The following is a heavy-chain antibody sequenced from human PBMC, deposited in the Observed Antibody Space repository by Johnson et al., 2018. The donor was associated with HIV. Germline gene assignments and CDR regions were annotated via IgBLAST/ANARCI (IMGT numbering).Heavy chain of an antibody. D-gene: IGHD3-10*01. CDR3: VKVQDEWFRALGAFDI. Sequence: MLLVESGGGVVQPGGSLRLSCAASGFTVSSNYMSWVRQAPGKGLEWVSGINWNGGSIAYADSVKGRFTISRDNSKNTLYLQMNTLRAEDTAVYYCVKVQDEWFRALGAFDIWGQGTMVTVSS. J-gene: IGHJ3*02. CDR1: GFTVSSNY. CDR2: INWNGGSI. V-gene: IGHV3-66*01.